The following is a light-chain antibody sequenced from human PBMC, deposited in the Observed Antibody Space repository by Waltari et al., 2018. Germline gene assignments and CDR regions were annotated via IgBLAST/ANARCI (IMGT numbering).Light chain of an antibody. CDR2: QAS. CDR3: QQYNNYFWT. V-gene: IGKV1-5*03. J-gene: IGKJ1*01. CDR1: QSIRNW. Sequence: DIQMTQSPSPLSASVGDRVTITCRASQSIRNWLAWYQQKPGRAPKLLIYQASNLESGVPSRFSGSGSGSQFTLTISSLQPDDFATYYCQQYNNYFWTFGQGTKVEIK.